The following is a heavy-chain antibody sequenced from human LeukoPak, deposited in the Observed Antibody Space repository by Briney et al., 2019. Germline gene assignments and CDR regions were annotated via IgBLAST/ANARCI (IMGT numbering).Heavy chain of an antibody. CDR1: GGSISSYY. CDR2: IYYSGST. V-gene: IGHV4-59*12. J-gene: IGHJ4*02. CDR3: ARSRTNKVGATSTYYFDY. Sequence: PSETLSLTCTVSGGSISSYYWSWIRQPPGKGLEWIGYIYYSGSTNYNPSLKSRVTISVDTSKNQFSLKLSSVTAADTAVYYCARSRTNKVGATSTYYFDYWGQGTLVTVSS. D-gene: IGHD1-26*01.